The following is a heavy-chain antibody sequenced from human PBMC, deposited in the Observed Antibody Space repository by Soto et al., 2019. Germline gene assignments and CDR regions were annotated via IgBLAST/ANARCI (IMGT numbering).Heavy chain of an antibody. V-gene: IGHV2-5*05. D-gene: IGHD3-3*01. CDR1: GFSLTTSGVF. J-gene: IGHJ4*02. CDR3: AHRVLRTVFGLVTTTAIYFDF. CDR2: IYWDDDK. Sequence: QITLNESGPTQVNPRQTLTLTCTFSGFSLTTSGVFVGGIRQSPGKAPERLALIYWDDDKRYGPSLKSRLTITKATSKNQVVLTMADLDPADTATYYCAHRVLRTVFGLVTTTAIYFDFWGQGTPVAVSS.